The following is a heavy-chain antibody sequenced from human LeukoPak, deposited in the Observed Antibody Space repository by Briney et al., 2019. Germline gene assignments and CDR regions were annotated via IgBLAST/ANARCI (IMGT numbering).Heavy chain of an antibody. J-gene: IGHJ4*02. Sequence: GGSLRLSCAASGFTFSSYSMNWVRQAPGKGLEWVSSISSSSSYIYYADSVKGRFTISRDNAKNSLYLQMNSLRAEDTAVYFCAREPYYDFWSGYYDIDYWGQGTLVTVSS. V-gene: IGHV3-21*01. CDR2: ISSSSSYI. D-gene: IGHD3-3*01. CDR3: AREPYYDFWSGYYDIDY. CDR1: GFTFSSYS.